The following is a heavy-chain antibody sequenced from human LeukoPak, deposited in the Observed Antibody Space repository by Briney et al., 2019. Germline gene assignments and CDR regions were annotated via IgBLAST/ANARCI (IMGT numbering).Heavy chain of an antibody. Sequence: GGSLRLSCAASGFTFSSYGMHWVRQAPGKGLEWVAFIRYDGSNKYYADSVKGRFTISRDNSKNTLYLQMNSLRAEDTAVYYCAKPYYYDSSGYSSWGQGTLVTVSS. V-gene: IGHV3-30*02. D-gene: IGHD3-22*01. CDR1: GFTFSSYG. CDR3: AKPYYYDSSGYSS. CDR2: IRYDGSNK. J-gene: IGHJ4*02.